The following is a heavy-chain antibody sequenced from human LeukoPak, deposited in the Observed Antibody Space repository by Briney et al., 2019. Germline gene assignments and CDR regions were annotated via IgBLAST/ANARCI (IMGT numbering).Heavy chain of an antibody. CDR1: GFTFSSYA. J-gene: IGHJ3*02. V-gene: IGHV3-23*01. CDR2: ISGSGGST. CDR3: AKGYKVTTYDVDVFDI. D-gene: IGHD4-17*01. Sequence: GGSLRLSCAASGFTFSSYAMSWVRQAPGKGVEWGSTISGSGGSTYYADSVKGRVTISRDNSKNTRYLQMNSPRAEDTAVYYCAKGYKVTTYDVDVFDIWGQGTMVTVSS.